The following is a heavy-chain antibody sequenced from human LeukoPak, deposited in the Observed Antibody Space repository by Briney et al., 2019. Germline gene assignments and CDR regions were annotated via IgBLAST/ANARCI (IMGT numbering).Heavy chain of an antibody. CDR2: INPNSGGT. D-gene: IGHD3-10*01. V-gene: IGHV1-2*06. J-gene: IGHJ4*02. CDR3: ARGGSGSGYLYYFDF. Sequence: GASVKVSCKASGYSFSDYSMHWVRQAPGQGLEWMGRINPNSGGTGYAQNSQGRVSMTRDTSISTTYMELSGLTSDDTAVYYCARGGSGSGYLYYFDFWGQGTLVSVSS. CDR1: GYSFSDYS.